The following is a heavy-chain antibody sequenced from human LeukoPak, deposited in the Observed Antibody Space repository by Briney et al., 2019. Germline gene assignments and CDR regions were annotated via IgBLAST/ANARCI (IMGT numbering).Heavy chain of an antibody. D-gene: IGHD3-22*01. J-gene: IGHJ4*02. V-gene: IGHV4-59*01. CDR1: GGSISSYY. CDR3: ARVEPYDSSGYYFDY. CDR2: IYYSGST. Sequence: PSETLSLTCTVSGGSISSYYWSWIRQPPGKGLEWIGYIYYSGSTNYNPSLKSRVTTSVDTSKNQFSLKLSSVTAADTAVYYCARVEPYDSSGYYFDYWGQGTLVTVSS.